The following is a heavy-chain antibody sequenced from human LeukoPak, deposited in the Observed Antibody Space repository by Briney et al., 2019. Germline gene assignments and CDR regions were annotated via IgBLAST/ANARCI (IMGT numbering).Heavy chain of an antibody. J-gene: IGHJ5*02. Sequence: GGSLRLSCAASGFTFSSYWMTWVRQAPGKGLEWVANIKHDGSNKDYVDSVKGRFTISRDNAKSSLCLQINSLSAEDTAVYYCARDGYSWGSHDHWGQGTLVTVSS. CDR2: IKHDGSNK. V-gene: IGHV3-7*04. D-gene: IGHD3-16*01. CDR3: ARDGYSWGSHDH. CDR1: GFTFSSYW.